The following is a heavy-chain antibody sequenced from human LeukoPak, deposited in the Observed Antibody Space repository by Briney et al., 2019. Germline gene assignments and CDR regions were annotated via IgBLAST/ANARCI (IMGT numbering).Heavy chain of an antibody. CDR3: ARDPGCSGGSCYSDYYYGMDV. Sequence: PGGSLRLSCAASGFTFSSYGMHWVRQAPGKGLEWVSSISSSSSYIYYADSVKGRFTISRDNAKNSLYLQMNSLRAEDTAVYYCARDPGCSGGSCYSDYYYGMDVWGQGTTVTVSS. CDR2: ISSSSSYI. V-gene: IGHV3-21*01. J-gene: IGHJ6*02. D-gene: IGHD2-15*01. CDR1: GFTFSSYG.